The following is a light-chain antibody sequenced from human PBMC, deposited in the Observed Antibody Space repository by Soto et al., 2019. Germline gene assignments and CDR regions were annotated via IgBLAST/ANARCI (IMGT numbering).Light chain of an antibody. Sequence: EIVMTQSPATLSVSPGERATLSCRASQSVRGNLAWYQQKPGQAPRLLIYGVSTKASGIPARFSGSGSGTEFTLTISSMQSEDFAVYYCQQYNNWPRTFGQGTKVDIK. CDR1: QSVRGN. J-gene: IGKJ1*01. CDR3: QQYNNWPRT. CDR2: GVS. V-gene: IGKV3-15*01.